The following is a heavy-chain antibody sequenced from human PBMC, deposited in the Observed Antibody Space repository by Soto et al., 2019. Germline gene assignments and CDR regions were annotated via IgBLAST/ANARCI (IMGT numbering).Heavy chain of an antibody. Sequence: EVQLLESGGGLVQPGGSLRLSCAASGFTFSTYAMNWVRQAPGKGLEWVSVISGRGGDTYYADSVKGRFTISRDNSKNTLDVQMNSLRVEDTAVYYCVKVREVATTRTVHFDYWGQGTLVTVSS. V-gene: IGHV3-23*01. CDR3: VKVREVATTRTVHFDY. CDR2: ISGRGGDT. D-gene: IGHD5-12*01. CDR1: GFTFSTYA. J-gene: IGHJ4*02.